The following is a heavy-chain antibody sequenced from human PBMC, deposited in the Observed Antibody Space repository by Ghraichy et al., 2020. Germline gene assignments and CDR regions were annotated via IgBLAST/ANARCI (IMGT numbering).Heavy chain of an antibody. CDR1: GFTFSSYA. Sequence: GGSLRLSCAASGFTFSSYAMSWVRQAPGKGLEWVSAISGSGGSTYYADSVKGRFTISRDNSKNTLYLQMNSLRAEDTAVYYCAKDTVIAAAGRADQGLNFDYWGQGTLVTVSS. CDR2: ISGSGGST. D-gene: IGHD6-13*01. J-gene: IGHJ4*02. V-gene: IGHV3-23*01. CDR3: AKDTVIAAAGRADQGLNFDY.